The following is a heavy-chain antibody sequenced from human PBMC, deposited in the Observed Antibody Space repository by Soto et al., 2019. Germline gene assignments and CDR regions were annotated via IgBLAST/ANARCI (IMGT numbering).Heavy chain of an antibody. V-gene: IGHV1-69*06. CDR1: GGTLSDNG. CDR2: TIPVFKAP. Sequence: QVQLEQSGAEVKKPGSSVKVSCKASGGTLSDNGVAWLRQAPVQGLEWMAGTIPVFKAPRYAPKFQGRVTIAADKSTNIAYMELSSLRSEETALYYCARGVFDSGNNYTGPSAFDIWGQGTMVIVSS. J-gene: IGHJ3*02. CDR3: ARGVFDSGNNYTGPSAFDI. D-gene: IGHD3-10*01.